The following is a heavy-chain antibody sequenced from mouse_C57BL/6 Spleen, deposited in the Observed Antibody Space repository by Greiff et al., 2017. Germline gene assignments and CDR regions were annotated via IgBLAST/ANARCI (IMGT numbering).Heavy chain of an antibody. Sequence: VQLVESGPGLVQPSQSLSITCTVSGFSLTSYGVHWVRQSPGKGLEWLGVIWSGGSTDYNAAFISRLSISKDNSKSQVFFKMNSLQADDTAIYYCARRGYSNYDWFAYWGQGTLVTVSA. CDR2: IWSGGST. CDR3: ARRGYSNYDWFAY. CDR1: GFSLTSYG. V-gene: IGHV2-2*01. J-gene: IGHJ3*01. D-gene: IGHD2-5*01.